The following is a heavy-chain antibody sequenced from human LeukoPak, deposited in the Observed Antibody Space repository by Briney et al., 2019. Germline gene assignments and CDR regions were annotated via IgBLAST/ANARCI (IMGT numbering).Heavy chain of an antibody. J-gene: IGHJ4*02. D-gene: IGHD1-14*01. CDR2: IYYSGST. Sequence: KPSETLSLTCTVSGGSISSYYWSWIRQPPGKGLEWIGYIYYSGSTNYNPSFKSRVTISVDTSKNQFSLKLSSVTAADTAVYYCARTSGTSFDYWGQGTLVTVSS. V-gene: IGHV4-59*01. CDR1: GGSISSYY. CDR3: ARTSGTSFDY.